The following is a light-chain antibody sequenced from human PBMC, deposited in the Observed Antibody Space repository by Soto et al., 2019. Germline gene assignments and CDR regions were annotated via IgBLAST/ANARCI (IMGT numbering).Light chain of an antibody. CDR2: EVS. J-gene: IGLJ2*01. Sequence: QSALTQPASVSGSPGQSITISCTGTSSDVGAYNYVSWYQQHPGKAPKLMIYEVSNRPSGVSNRFSGSKSANTASLTISGLQAEDEADYYCNSYTSITTLVFGGGTKLTVL. V-gene: IGLV2-14*01. CDR3: NSYTSITTLV. CDR1: SSDVGAYNY.